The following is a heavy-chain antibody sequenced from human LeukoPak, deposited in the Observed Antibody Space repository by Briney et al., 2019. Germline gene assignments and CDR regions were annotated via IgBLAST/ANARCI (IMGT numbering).Heavy chain of an antibody. J-gene: IGHJ4*02. V-gene: IGHV3-33*01. CDR2: IWFDGSNK. CDR1: GFIFSNDA. CDR3: VRDPSGSGFAFDS. Sequence: PGGSLRLSCAASGFIFSNDAMHWVRQAPGKGLEWVAFIWFDGSNKHYAGSVKGRFTISRDNSEDTLYLQMNGLRAEDTAVYYCVRDPSGSGFAFDSWGQGALVTVSS. D-gene: IGHD1-1*01.